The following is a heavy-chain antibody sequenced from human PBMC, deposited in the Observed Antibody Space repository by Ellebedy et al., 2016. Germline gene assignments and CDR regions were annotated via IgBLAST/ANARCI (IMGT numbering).Heavy chain of an antibody. CDR3: RQGHYADL. CDR2: ISAGGDNT. CDR1: GFSFNTFF. V-gene: IGHV3-23*01. D-gene: IGHD4-17*01. J-gene: IGHJ4*02. Sequence: GGSLRLXXGASGFSFNTFFMGWVRQAPGKGLEWVSTISAGGDNTQFADSVKGRFTVSRDSSKNSVYLRMNNLRVEDTAVYYCRQGHYADLWGQGTLVTVSS.